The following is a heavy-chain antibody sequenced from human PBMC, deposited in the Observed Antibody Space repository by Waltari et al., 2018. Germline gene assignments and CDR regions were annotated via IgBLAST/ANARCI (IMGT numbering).Heavy chain of an antibody. CDR1: GYSISNGYY. J-gene: IGHJ5*01. CDR3: ARISSADLAFDS. V-gene: IGHV4-38-2*02. Sequence: QVRLEESGPRLVTPSETLSLTCTVSGYSISNGYYWGWIRQPPGGGLGWIGNMFHDGSFYDNPSLRSRVSISVDTSKNQLSLRLNSVTAADTAIYYCARISSADLAFDSWGHGVPVTVS. CDR2: MFHDGSF.